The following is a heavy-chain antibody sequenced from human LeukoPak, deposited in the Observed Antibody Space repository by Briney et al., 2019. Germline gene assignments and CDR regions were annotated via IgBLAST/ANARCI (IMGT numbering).Heavy chain of an antibody. CDR2: IYRGGST. V-gene: IGHV3-66*01. Sequence: PGGSLRLSCAASGFTVRSKYMNWVRRAPGKGLEWVSVIYRGGSTYYADSVKGRFTISRDNSKNTLYLQMNSLRAEDTAVYYCAREGTWSYYYDYWGQGTLVTVSS. CDR1: GFTVRSKY. D-gene: IGHD1-26*01. J-gene: IGHJ4*02. CDR3: AREGTWSYYYDY.